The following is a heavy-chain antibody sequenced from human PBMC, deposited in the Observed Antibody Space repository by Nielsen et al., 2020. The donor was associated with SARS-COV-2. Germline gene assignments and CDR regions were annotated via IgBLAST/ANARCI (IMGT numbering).Heavy chain of an antibody. CDR3: ARGWGSGSHRAYYYYYCGMDV. V-gene: IGHV4-34*01. J-gene: IGHJ6*02. D-gene: IGHD3-10*01. Sequence: RQAPGKGLEWIGEINHSGSTNYNPSLKSRVTISVDTSKNQFSLKLSSVTAADTAVYYCARGWGSGSHRAYYYYYCGMDVWGQGTTVTVSS. CDR2: INHSGST.